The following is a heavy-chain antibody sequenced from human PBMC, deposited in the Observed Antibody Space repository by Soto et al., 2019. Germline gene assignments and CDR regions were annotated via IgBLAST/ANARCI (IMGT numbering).Heavy chain of an antibody. CDR2: INHSGST. V-gene: IGHV4-34*01. CDR1: GGSFSGYY. J-gene: IGHJ6*02. D-gene: IGHD3-9*01. Sequence: PSETLSLTCAVYGGSFSGYYWSWIRQPPGKGLEWIGEINHSGSTNYNPSLKSRVTISVDTSKNQFSLKLSSVTAADTAVYYCARQLILTGYNNYYYYGMDAWGQGTKVT. CDR3: ARQLILTGYNNYYYYGMDA.